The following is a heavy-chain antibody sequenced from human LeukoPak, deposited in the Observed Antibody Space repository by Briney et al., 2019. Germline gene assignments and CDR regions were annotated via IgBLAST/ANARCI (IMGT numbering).Heavy chain of an antibody. CDR1: GFTFSTYA. D-gene: IGHD6-13*01. V-gene: IGHV3-23*01. Sequence: GGSLRLSCAASGFTFSTYAMSWVRQAPGKGLEWVSAISGSGGSTYYADSVKGRFTISRDNSKNTLYLQMNSLRAEDTAVYYCAKDRRKAIAAAGTVDYWGQGTLVTVSS. CDR2: ISGSGGST. CDR3: AKDRRKAIAAAGTVDY. J-gene: IGHJ4*02.